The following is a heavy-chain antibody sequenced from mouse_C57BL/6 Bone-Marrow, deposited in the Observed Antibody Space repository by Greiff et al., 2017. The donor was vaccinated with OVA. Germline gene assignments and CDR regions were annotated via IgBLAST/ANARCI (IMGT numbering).Heavy chain of an antibody. J-gene: IGHJ3*01. CDR3: ARKSYYSNPGFAY. CDR1: GYTFTSYD. Sequence: VKLQQSGPELVKPGASVKLSCKASGYTFTSYDINWVKQRPGQGLEWIGWIYPRDGSTKYNEKFKGKATLTVDTSSSTAYMELHSLTSEDSAVYFCARKSYYSNPGFAYWGQGTLVTVSA. V-gene: IGHV1-85*01. D-gene: IGHD2-5*01. CDR2: IYPRDGST.